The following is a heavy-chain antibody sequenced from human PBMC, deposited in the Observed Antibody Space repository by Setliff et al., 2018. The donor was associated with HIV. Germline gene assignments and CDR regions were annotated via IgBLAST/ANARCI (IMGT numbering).Heavy chain of an antibody. CDR2: IYSGGST. CDR3: ARDRTCSGGSCYGT. J-gene: IGHJ5*02. Sequence: GESLKISCVASGFTVSNNYMKWVRQAPGKGLEWVSLIYSGGSTYYADSVKGRFTISRDNSKNTLYLQMNSLRAEDTAVYYCARDRTCSGGSCYGTWGQGTLVTVSS. V-gene: IGHV3-53*01. CDR1: GFTVSNNY. D-gene: IGHD2-15*01.